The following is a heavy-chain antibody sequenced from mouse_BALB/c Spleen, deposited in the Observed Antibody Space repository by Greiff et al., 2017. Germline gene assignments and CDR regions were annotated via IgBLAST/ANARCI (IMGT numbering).Heavy chain of an antibody. CDR1: GFSLTSYG. V-gene: IGHV2-4-1*01. CDR2: IWSGGST. CDR3: ARNRLRGPFDY. J-gene: IGHJ2*01. Sequence: VMLVESGPGLVQPSQSLSITCTVSGFSLTSYGVHWVRQSPGKGLEWLGVIWSGGSTDYNAAFISRLSISKDNSKSQVFFKMNSLQADDTAIYYCARNRLRGPFDYWGQGTTLTVSS. D-gene: IGHD1-2*01.